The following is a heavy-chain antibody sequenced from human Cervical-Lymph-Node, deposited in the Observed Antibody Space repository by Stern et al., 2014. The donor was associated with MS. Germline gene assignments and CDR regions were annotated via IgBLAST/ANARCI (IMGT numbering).Heavy chain of an antibody. D-gene: IGHD3-22*01. J-gene: IGHJ4*02. CDR3: AREATRIVVGIDY. CDR1: GYTFTAIV. Sequence: QVQLLQPGTKMQKPGASVKVSCKASGYTFTAIVIHGVRQFPGQGLEWKGLLNPNSADPTYAPHFQDRVTLTRDASFGTAYLELSRLTSADTAVYYCAREATRIVVGIDYWGQGTQVTVSS. V-gene: IGHV1-2*06. CDR2: LNPNSADP.